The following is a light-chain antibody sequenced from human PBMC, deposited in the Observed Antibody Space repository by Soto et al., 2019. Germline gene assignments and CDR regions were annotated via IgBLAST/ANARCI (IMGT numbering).Light chain of an antibody. CDR2: GAS. Sequence: EIGMTQSPATLPVSPGERATLSCRASESVSSNLAWYQQKPGQAPRLLIYGASTRATGIPARFSGSGSGTEFTLTISSLQSEDFALYYCQQYNNWLTFDGGTKVEIK. V-gene: IGKV3-15*01. CDR3: QQYNNWLT. J-gene: IGKJ4*01. CDR1: ESVSSN.